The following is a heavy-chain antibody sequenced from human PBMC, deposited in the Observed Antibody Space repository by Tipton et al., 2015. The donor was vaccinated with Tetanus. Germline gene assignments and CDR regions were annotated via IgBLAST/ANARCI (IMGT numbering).Heavy chain of an antibody. Sequence: TLSLTCAVYGGSFSAYYWSWIRQPPGKGLEWIGEINYSGSTNHNPSLKSRVTISVDTSKNRFFLKLGTVTAADTAVYYCARNLGQWLQRGGMDVWGQGTTVTVSS. CDR3: ARNLGQWLQRGGMDV. CDR2: INYSGST. V-gene: IGHV4-34*01. D-gene: IGHD6-19*01. J-gene: IGHJ6*02. CDR1: GGSFSAYY.